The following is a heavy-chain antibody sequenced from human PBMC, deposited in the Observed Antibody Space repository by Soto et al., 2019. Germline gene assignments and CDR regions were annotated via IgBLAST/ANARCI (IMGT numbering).Heavy chain of an antibody. J-gene: IGHJ6*02. Sequence: PSETLSLTCAVYGGSFSGYYWSWIRQPPGKGLEWIGEINHSGSTNYNPSLESRVTISVDTSKNQFSLKLSSVTAADTAVYYCARGGSGSYYYYGMDVWGQGTTVTVSS. CDR3: ARGGSGSYYYYGMDV. V-gene: IGHV4-34*01. CDR2: INHSGST. D-gene: IGHD3-10*01. CDR1: GGSFSGYY.